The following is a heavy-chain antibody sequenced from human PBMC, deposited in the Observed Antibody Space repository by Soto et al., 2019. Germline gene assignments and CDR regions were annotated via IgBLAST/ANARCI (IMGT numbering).Heavy chain of an antibody. CDR3: VRNGYYSLDV. V-gene: IGHV4-4*02. CDR2: VYHSGAT. J-gene: IGHJ6*02. D-gene: IGHD3-22*01. Sequence: QVQLQESGPGLVRPSGTLSLTCAVSGDSIIGTGWWSWVRQSPGKGLDWIWEVYHSGATNYNPSLKSRVTISVDTSRNQFSLNLGSVTAADTAVYYCVRNGYYSLDVWGQGTTVTASS. CDR1: GDSIIGTGW.